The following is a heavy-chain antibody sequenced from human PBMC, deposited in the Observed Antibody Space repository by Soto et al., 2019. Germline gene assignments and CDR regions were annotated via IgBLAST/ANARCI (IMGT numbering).Heavy chain of an antibody. D-gene: IGHD2-15*01. CDR2: ISASGGNI. CDR1: GFTFSHHS. J-gene: IGHJ4*02. V-gene: IGHV3-64D*06. Sequence: GSLRLSCSGSGFTFSHHSLYWVRQPPGKGLQCVSSISASGGNIYYAESVKGRFTISRDNSKNTLYLQMTSLSSEDSAVYYCVKVSGYRTGGSCFSYFDYWGQGPTVTIS. CDR3: VKVSGYRTGGSCFSYFDY.